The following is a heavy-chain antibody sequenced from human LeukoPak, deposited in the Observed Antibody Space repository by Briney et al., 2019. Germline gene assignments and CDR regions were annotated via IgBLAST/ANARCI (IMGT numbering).Heavy chain of an antibody. V-gene: IGHV5-51*01. CDR2: IYPGDSDT. CDR3: ARLVDTAMVIGYYFDY. Sequence: GESLKISCKGSGYSFSNYWTAWVRQMPGKGLEWMGIIYPGDSDTRYSPSFQGQVTISADKSISTAYLQWSGLKASDTAMYYCARLVDTAMVIGYYFDYWGQGTLVTVSS. CDR1: GYSFSNYW. D-gene: IGHD5-18*01. J-gene: IGHJ4*02.